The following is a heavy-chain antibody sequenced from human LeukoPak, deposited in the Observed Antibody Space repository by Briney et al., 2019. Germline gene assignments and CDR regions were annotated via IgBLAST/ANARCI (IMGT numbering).Heavy chain of an antibody. Sequence: SVRVSCKSSGGTLSGFGISWVRQAPGQGPEWMGGIILRFGTVNYAQKFQGRVTITADESTNTAYMEMSSLKSEDTAIYYCARGKPASGSFYKDQYHYMDVWGKGTAVTISS. V-gene: IGHV1-69*13. CDR3: ARGKPASGSFYKDQYHYMDV. J-gene: IGHJ6*03. CDR1: GGTLSGFG. D-gene: IGHD1-26*01. CDR2: IILRFGTV.